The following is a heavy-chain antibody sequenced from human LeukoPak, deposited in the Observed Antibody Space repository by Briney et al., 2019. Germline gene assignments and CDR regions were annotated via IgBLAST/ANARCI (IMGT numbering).Heavy chain of an antibody. D-gene: IGHD3-16*02. CDR2: INPNSGVT. CDR1: GYTFTGYY. Sequence: ASVKVSCKASGYTFTGYYIHWVRQAPGQGLEWMGWINPNSGVTHYAQKFQGRVTMNRDTSISTAYMELSRLRSDDTDVYFCARPRAAIIATFHLDAFDIWGQGTMVTVSS. V-gene: IGHV1-2*02. CDR3: ARPRAAIIATFHLDAFDI. J-gene: IGHJ3*02.